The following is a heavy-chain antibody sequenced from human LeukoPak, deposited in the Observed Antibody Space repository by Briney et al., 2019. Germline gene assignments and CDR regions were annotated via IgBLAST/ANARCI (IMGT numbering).Heavy chain of an antibody. CDR3: DLHCSSSSCYLYGMDV. V-gene: IGHV3-48*04. CDR1: GFTFSSYS. CDR2: ISSSSSTI. Sequence: GGSLRLSCAASGFTFSSYSMNWVRQAPGKGLEWVSYISSSSSTIYYADSVKGRFTISRDNTKNSLYLQMNSLRAEDTAVYYCDLHCSSSSCYLYGMDVWGQGTTVTVSS. J-gene: IGHJ6*02. D-gene: IGHD2-2*01.